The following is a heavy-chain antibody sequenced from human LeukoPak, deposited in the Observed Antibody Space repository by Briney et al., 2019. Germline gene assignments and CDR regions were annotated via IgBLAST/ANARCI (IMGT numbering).Heavy chain of an antibody. CDR2: IYYSGST. CDR3: ARVVRSGSYLGWFDP. D-gene: IGHD1-26*01. Sequence: PSETLSLTCTVSGDSISSSSSYWGWIRQPPGEGLEWIGSIYYSGSTYYNTSLKSRVTISVDTSQNQFSLKLSSVTAADTAVYYCARVVRSGSYLGWFDPWGQGTLVTVSS. V-gene: IGHV4-39*07. J-gene: IGHJ5*02. CDR1: GDSISSSSSY.